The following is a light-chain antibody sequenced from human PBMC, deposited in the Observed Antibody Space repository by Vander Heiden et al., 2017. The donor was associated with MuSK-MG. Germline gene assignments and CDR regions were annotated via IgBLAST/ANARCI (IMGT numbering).Light chain of an antibody. CDR1: QTINNN. CDR2: GGS. CDR3: QQYKNWPPYT. J-gene: IGKJ2*01. V-gene: IGKV3-15*01. Sequence: ELVMTQSPATLSVSPGERATLSCRASQTINNNLAWYQQKPWQAPRLLIYGGSTRATGIPARFSGSGSGTEFTLTINSLQSEDFALYYCQQYKNWPPYTFGQGTKLEIK.